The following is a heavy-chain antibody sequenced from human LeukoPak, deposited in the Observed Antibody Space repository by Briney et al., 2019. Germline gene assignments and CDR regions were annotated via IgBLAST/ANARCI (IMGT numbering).Heavy chain of an antibody. D-gene: IGHD5-12*01. CDR1: GFTFSSYA. V-gene: IGHV3-23*01. CDR2: ISGSGGST. Sequence: PAGSLRLSCAASGFTFSSYAMSWVRQAPGKGLEWVSAISGSGGSTYYADSVKGRFTISRDNSKNTLYLQMNSLRAEDAAVYYCASGPLDYYYVDVWGKGTTVTVSS. J-gene: IGHJ6*03. CDR3: ASGPLDYYYVDV.